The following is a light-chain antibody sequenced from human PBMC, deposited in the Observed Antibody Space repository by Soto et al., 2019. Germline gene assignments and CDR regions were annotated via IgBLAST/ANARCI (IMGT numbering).Light chain of an antibody. J-gene: IGKJ4*01. CDR2: TAS. Sequence: DIQMTQSPSSLSASVGDSVTITCRASQGINKFLAWFQQKPGTAPKSLISTASRLQSGVPSRFSGSASGTHFTLTINTLQPEDFATYYCQQYESFPLTFGGGTRVEIK. CDR3: QQYESFPLT. CDR1: QGINKF. V-gene: IGKV1-16*01.